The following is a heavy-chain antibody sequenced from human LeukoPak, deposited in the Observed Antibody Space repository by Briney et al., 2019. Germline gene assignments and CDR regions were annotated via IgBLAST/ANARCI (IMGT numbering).Heavy chain of an antibody. Sequence: PSETLSLTCTVSGGSISSSSYYWGWIRQPPGKGLEWIGSIYYSGSTYYNPSLKGRVTISVDTSKNQFSLKLSSVTAADTAVYYCARHNCSGDCRDAFDIWGQGTMVTVSS. J-gene: IGHJ3*02. CDR2: IYYSGST. D-gene: IGHD2-21*02. CDR1: GGSISSSSYY. V-gene: IGHV4-39*01. CDR3: ARHNCSGDCRDAFDI.